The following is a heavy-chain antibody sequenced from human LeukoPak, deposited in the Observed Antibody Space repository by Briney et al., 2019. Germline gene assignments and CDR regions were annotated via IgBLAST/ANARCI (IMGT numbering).Heavy chain of an antibody. J-gene: IGHJ5*02. D-gene: IGHD1-14*01. CDR1: GGSISSSSYY. CDR2: IYYSGST. CDR3: ARGDHPGWFDP. V-gene: IGHV4-39*01. Sequence: SETLSLTCTVSGGSISSSSYYWGWIRQPPGKGLEWIGSIYYSGSTYHNPSLKSRVTISVDTSKNQFSLKLSSVTAADTAVYYCARGDHPGWFDPWGQGTLVTVSS.